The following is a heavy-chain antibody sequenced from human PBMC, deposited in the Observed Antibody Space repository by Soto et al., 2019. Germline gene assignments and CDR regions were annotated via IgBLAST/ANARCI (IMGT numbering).Heavy chain of an antibody. V-gene: IGHV5-51*01. Sequence: GESVKISCKGSGYSFTRYWIAWVRQMPGKGLECMGIIHPGDSDIRYSPSFQGQVTISADKSISTAYLQWSSLKASDTAMYYCARSLGYCTNGVCYREFGYWGQGTLVTVSS. CDR3: ARSLGYCTNGVCYREFGY. J-gene: IGHJ4*02. D-gene: IGHD2-8*01. CDR2: IHPGDSDI. CDR1: GYSFTRYW.